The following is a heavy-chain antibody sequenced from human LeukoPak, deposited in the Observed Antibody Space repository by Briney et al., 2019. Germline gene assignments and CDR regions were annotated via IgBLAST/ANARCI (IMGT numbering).Heavy chain of an antibody. CDR1: GFTFSSYG. CDR3: AKDPGSMVRGYYMDV. V-gene: IGHV3-30*18. Sequence: RRSLRLSCAASGFTFSSYGMHWVRQAPGKGLEWVAVISYDGSNKYYADSVKGRFTISRDNSKNTLNLQMNSLRAEDTAVYYCAKDPGSMVRGYYMDVWGKGTTVTVSS. CDR2: ISYDGSNK. D-gene: IGHD3-10*01. J-gene: IGHJ6*03.